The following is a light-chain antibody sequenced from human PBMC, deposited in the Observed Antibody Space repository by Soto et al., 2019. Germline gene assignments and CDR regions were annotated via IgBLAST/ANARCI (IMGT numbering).Light chain of an antibody. CDR3: QQYGSSPPWT. CDR1: QSVSSRY. J-gene: IGKJ1*01. V-gene: IGKV3-20*01. CDR2: GAS. Sequence: ETVLTQSPGTLSLSPGERATLSCRVSQSVSSRYLAWYQQKPGQAPRLLIYGASSRATGIPDRFSGSGSGTDFTLTISRLEPEDFAVYYCQQYGSSPPWTFGQGTKVEIK.